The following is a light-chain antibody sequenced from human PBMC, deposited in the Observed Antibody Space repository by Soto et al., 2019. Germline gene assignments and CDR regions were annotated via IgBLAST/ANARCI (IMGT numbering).Light chain of an antibody. V-gene: IGLV1-44*01. J-gene: IGLJ3*02. Sequence: QSVLTQPPSVSAAPGQKVTISCSGGSSDIGDHYVSWYQQLPGTAPKLLMYGNYLRPSGVPDRFSGSKSGTSASLAISGLQSEDEADYYCAAWDDSLNGWVFGGGTKLTVL. CDR3: AAWDDSLNGWV. CDR2: GNY. CDR1: SSDIGDHY.